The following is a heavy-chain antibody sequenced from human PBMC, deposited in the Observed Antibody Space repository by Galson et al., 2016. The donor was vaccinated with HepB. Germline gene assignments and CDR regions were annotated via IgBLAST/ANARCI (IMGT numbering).Heavy chain of an antibody. Sequence: PALVKPTQNLTLTCTFSGFSLRARGMRVSWIRQPPGKALEWFARIDWDDDKFYSTSLKTRLTVSKDTSKKQVVLTMTNMDPVDTATYYCARLFTGYFDYWGQGTLVTVAS. J-gene: IGHJ4*02. CDR3: ARLFTGYFDY. V-gene: IGHV2-70*04. CDR1: GFSLRARGMR. D-gene: IGHD3-10*01. CDR2: IDWDDDK.